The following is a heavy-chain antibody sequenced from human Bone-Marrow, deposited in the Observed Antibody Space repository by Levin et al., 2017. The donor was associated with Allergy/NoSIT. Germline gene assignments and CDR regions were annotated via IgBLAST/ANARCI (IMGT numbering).Heavy chain of an antibody. CDR3: AKGRVSGWPFDY. V-gene: IGHV3-23*01. D-gene: IGHD6-19*01. Sequence: GESLKISCAASGFTFSSYAMSWVRQAPGKGLEWVSAISGSGGSTYYADSVKGRFTISRDNSKNTLYLQMNSLRAEDTAVYYCAKGRVSGWPFDYWGQGTLVTVSS. J-gene: IGHJ4*02. CDR2: ISGSGGST. CDR1: GFTFSSYA.